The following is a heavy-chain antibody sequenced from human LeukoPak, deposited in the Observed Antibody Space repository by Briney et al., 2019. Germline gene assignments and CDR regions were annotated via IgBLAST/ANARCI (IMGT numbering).Heavy chain of an antibody. CDR1: GGSISSYY. CDR2: IYYSGST. Sequence: PSETLSLTCTVSGGSISSYYWSWIRQPPGKGLEWIGYIYYSGSTNYNPSLKSRVTISVDTSKNQFSLKLSSVTAADTAVYYCARGRYYGSGSYYTRYYFDYWGQGTLVTVSS. J-gene: IGHJ4*02. CDR3: ARGRYYGSGSYYTRYYFDY. D-gene: IGHD3-10*01. V-gene: IGHV4-59*12.